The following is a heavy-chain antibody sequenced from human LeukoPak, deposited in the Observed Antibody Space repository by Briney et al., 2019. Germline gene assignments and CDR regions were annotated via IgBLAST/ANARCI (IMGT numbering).Heavy chain of an antibody. Sequence: AGGSLRLSCAASGFTFSSYEMNWVRQAPGKGLEWVSYISSSGSTIYYADSVKGRFTISRDNAKNSLYLQMNSLRAEDTAVYYCARVASYDFWSGYYYYYYMDVWGKGTTVTVSS. CDR1: GFTFSSYE. D-gene: IGHD3-3*01. J-gene: IGHJ6*03. CDR3: ARVASYDFWSGYYYYYYMDV. V-gene: IGHV3-48*03. CDR2: ISSSGSTI.